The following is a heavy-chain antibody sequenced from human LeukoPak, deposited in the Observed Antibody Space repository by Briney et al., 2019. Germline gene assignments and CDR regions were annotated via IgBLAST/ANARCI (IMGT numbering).Heavy chain of an antibody. CDR1: GFTFRRYG. V-gene: IGHV3-21*01. CDR2: IGTSTSYI. J-gene: IGHJ4*02. CDR3: ARMRAVGATKKFDY. D-gene: IGHD1-26*01. Sequence: GGSLRLSCAASGFTFRRYGMIWVRQAPGKGLEWVSSIGTSTSYIYYADSVKGRFTISRDNAKNSLYLEMNSLRAEDTAVYYCARMRAVGATKKFDYWGQGTLVTVSS.